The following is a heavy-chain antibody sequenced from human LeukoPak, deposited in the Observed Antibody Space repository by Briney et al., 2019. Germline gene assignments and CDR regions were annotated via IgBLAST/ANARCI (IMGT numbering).Heavy chain of an antibody. J-gene: IGHJ4*02. CDR3: ARGPSASTPPYDFWSGYRRTPPSSPFDY. V-gene: IGHV3-21*01. Sequence: GGSLRLSCAVSGFTFSDYSMNWVRQAPGKGLEWVSSISTISTYIYYADPVKGRFTISRDNAKNSLYLQMNSLRAEDTAVYYCARGPSASTPPYDFWSGYRRTPPSSPFDYWGQGTLVTVSS. CDR1: GFTFSDYS. CDR2: ISTISTYI. D-gene: IGHD3-3*01.